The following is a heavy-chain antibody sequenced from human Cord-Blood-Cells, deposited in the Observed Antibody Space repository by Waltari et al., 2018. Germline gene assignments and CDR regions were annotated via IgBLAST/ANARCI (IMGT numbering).Heavy chain of an antibody. CDR3: ARDPPYSGWYDY. V-gene: IGHV3-21*01. D-gene: IGHD6-19*01. CDR2: ISSSSSYI. Sequence: EVQLVESGGGLVKPGGSLRLSCAASGFTFSSYSMNWVRQAPGKGLEWVSYISSSSSYIYYADSVKGRFTISRDNAKNSLYLQMNSLRAEDTAVYYCARDPPYSGWYDYWGQGTLVTVSS. CDR1: GFTFSSYS. J-gene: IGHJ4*02.